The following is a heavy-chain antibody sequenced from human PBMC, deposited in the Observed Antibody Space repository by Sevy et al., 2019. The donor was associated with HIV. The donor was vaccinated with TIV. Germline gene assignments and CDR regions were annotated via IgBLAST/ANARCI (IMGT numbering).Heavy chain of an antibody. Sequence: GGSLRLSCTASGFTFRNAWMTWVRQVPGKGLEWVGRIRNDPDGGTTDYAAPVRGRFTIPRDNSKNTMYLQRNSLKSEDTAVYYCSTDIVVQSGYSYDFSTFNPDLPHNSGADVWGQGTTVTVSS. D-gene: IGHD5-12*01. CDR3: STDIVVQSGYSYDFSTFNPDLPHNSGADV. CDR2: IRNDPDGGTT. V-gene: IGHV3-15*01. J-gene: IGHJ6*02. CDR1: GFTFRNAW.